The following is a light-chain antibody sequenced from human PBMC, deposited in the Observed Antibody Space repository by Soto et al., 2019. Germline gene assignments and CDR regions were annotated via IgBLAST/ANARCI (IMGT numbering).Light chain of an antibody. Sequence: QSVLTQPRSVSGSPGQSVTVSCTGTSGDVGGYNYVSWYRQHPGKAPELMIYDVTKRPSGVPDRFSGSKSGNTASLTISGLQAEDEADYYCCSYAGTYIYVFXIGTKGTVL. CDR2: DVT. J-gene: IGLJ1*01. V-gene: IGLV2-11*01. CDR3: CSYAGTYIYV. CDR1: SGDVGGYNY.